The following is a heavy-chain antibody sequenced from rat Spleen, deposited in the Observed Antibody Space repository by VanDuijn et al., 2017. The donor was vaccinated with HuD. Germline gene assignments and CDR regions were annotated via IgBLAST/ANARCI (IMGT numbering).Heavy chain of an antibody. CDR1: GFTFSDYA. J-gene: IGHJ1*01. Sequence: EVQLVESGGGFVQPGRSLKLSCAASGFTFSDYAMAWVRQAPKKGLEWVASISPSGGSTYYRDSVKGRFTISRDNAKSTLYLQMDSLRSEDTATYYCATDPTTEGMVDYWYFDFWGPGTMVTVSS. D-gene: IGHD1-11*01. CDR2: ISPSGGST. V-gene: IGHV5-19*01. CDR3: ATDPTTEGMVDYWYFDF.